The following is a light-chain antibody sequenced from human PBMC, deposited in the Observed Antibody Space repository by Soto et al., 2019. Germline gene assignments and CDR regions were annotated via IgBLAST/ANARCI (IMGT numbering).Light chain of an antibody. CDR2: AAS. J-gene: IGKJ1*01. CDR1: QCISTY. CDR3: QQSYSTPQWT. Sequence: DIQMTQSPSSLSASVGDRGTITCRASQCISTYLNWYQQKPGKAPKLLIYAASSLQSGVPSRFSGSRSGTDITLPISSLQPEDFATYYCQQSYSTPQWTFGQGTKVEIK. V-gene: IGKV1-39*01.